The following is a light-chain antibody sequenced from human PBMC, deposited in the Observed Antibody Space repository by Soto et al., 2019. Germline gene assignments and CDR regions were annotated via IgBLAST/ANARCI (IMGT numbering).Light chain of an antibody. V-gene: IGKV3-20*01. CDR3: QNHGSSPIN. Sequence: ELVLTQSPGTLSLSPHARPTVSGSSSQSVNNKYFAWYQQKPGQSPRLLIYAASSRASGIPDRFSGSGSGTDFTLTISRLEPEDFAVFYCQNHGSSPINCGKGKRRAIK. CDR2: AAS. J-gene: IGKJ5*01. CDR1: QSVNNKY.